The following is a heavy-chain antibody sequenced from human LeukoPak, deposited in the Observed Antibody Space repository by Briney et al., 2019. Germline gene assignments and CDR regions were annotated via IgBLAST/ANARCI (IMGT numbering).Heavy chain of an antibody. Sequence: GASVKVSCKSSGYTSTDYGISWMRQAPGQGLEWMGWISTNNGNTNSAQQFQGRVTMTTDTSTSTAYMELRSLKSDDTAVYYCARDVPGSIGTTARFDPWGQGTLVTVSS. J-gene: IGHJ5*02. CDR3: ARDVPGSIGTTARFDP. CDR1: GYTSTDYG. CDR2: ISTNNGNT. V-gene: IGHV1-18*01. D-gene: IGHD1-1*01.